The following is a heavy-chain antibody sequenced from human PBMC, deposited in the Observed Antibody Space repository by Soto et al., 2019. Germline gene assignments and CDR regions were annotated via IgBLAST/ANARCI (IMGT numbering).Heavy chain of an antibody. CDR1: GGTFSSYA. CDR3: ARWSEPTHRYYYGMDV. J-gene: IGHJ6*02. CDR2: IIPIFGTA. V-gene: IGHV1-69*06. D-gene: IGHD1-26*01. Sequence: SVKVSCKASGGTFSSYAISWVRQAPGQGLEWMGGIIPIFGTANYAQKFQGRVTITADKSTSTAYMELSSLRSEDTAVYYCARWSEPTHRYYYGMDVWGQGTTVTVSS.